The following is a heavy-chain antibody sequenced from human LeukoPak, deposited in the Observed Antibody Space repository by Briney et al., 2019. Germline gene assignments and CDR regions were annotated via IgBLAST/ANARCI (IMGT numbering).Heavy chain of an antibody. D-gene: IGHD3-9*01. CDR2: ISAYNGNT. CDR1: GYTFTSYG. J-gene: IGHJ3*02. CDR3: ARVFSSLTGYPNDAFDI. V-gene: IGHV1-18*01. Sequence: ASVKVSCKASGYTFTSYGISWVRQAPGQGLEWMGWISAYNGNTNYAQKLQGRVTMTTDTSTSTAYMELRSLRSDDTAVYYCARVFSSLTGYPNDAFDIWGQGTMVTVSS.